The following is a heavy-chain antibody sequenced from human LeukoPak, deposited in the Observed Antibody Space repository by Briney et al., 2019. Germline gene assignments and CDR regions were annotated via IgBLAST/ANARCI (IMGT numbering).Heavy chain of an antibody. J-gene: IGHJ4*02. D-gene: IGHD3-22*01. CDR2: LYSGGST. CDR1: GFSVTTNY. CDR3: TGDDSSGYYAF. V-gene: IGHV3-53*01. Sequence: GGSLRLSCAASGFSVTTNYMSWVRQAPGKGLEWVSILYSGGSTYYADSVKGRFTISRDNSKNTLYLQMNSLSPDDTAVYYCTGDDSSGYYAFWGQGALVTVSS.